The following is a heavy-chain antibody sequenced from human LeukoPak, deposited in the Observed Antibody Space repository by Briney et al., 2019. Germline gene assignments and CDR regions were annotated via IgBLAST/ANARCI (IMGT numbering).Heavy chain of an antibody. CDR2: IRSKAYGGAV. D-gene: IGHD3-3*01. CDR1: GFTFGDSG. J-gene: IGHJ4*02. V-gene: IGHV3-49*03. Sequence: PGGSLRLSCTASGFTFGDSGMSWFRQAPGKGLEWVGFIRSKAYGGAVEYAASVKSRFTISRDDSKSIAYLLMNSLKTEDTAVYYCSRAPYYDFWCDYWGQGTLVTVSS. CDR3: SRAPYYDFWCDY.